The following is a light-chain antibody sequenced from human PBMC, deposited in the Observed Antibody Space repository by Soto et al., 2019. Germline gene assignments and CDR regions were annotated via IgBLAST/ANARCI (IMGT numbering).Light chain of an antibody. Sequence: IQLTQSPCTLSVSILEIATISFLASQSVNSWFVSYHQKTAKAPHMLLYKASSLGSRVIPTMSGSGWATAFTTITSSLQPDELAAYYCQQYNSFRRTFGQGTKVDIK. CDR3: QQYNSFRRT. V-gene: IGKV1-5*03. CDR2: KAS. CDR1: QSVNSW. J-gene: IGKJ1*01.